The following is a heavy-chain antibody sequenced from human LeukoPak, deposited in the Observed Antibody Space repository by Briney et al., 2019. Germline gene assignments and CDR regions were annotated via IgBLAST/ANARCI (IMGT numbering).Heavy chain of an antibody. CDR1: GFTFTSSA. Sequence: SVKVSCKASGFTFTSSAMQWVRRARGQRLEWIGWIVVGSGNTNYAQKFQERVTITRDMSTSTAYMELSSLRSEDTAVYYCAAGFAPEGYYYYGMDVWGQGTTVTVSS. CDR2: IVVGSGNT. D-gene: IGHD3-10*01. J-gene: IGHJ6*02. CDR3: AAGFAPEGYYYYGMDV. V-gene: IGHV1-58*02.